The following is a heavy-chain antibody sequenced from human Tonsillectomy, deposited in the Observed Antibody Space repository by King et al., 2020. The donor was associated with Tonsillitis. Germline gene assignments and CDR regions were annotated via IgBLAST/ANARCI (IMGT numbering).Heavy chain of an antibody. Sequence: VQLVESGGGLVQPGGSLRLSCAASGFTVSSNYMSWVRQAPGKGREWVSVIYSGGSTYYADSVKGRFTISGDNSTNTLYLQMNSLRAEDTAVYYCARDSLYYYGSGSYSYYYMDVWGKGTTVTVSS. CDR2: IYSGGST. D-gene: IGHD3-10*01. CDR3: ARDSLYYYGSGSYSYYYMDV. J-gene: IGHJ6*03. CDR1: GFTVSSNY. V-gene: IGHV3-66*01.